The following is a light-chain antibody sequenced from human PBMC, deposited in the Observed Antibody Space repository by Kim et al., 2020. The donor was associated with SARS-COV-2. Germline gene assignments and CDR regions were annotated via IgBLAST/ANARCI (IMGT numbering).Light chain of an antibody. V-gene: IGKV3-11*01. CDR2: YAS. CDR3: QQRSNWPLT. Sequence: LSPGERATLSCRASQSVGTYLAWYQQKPGQAPRLLIYYASNRATGIPARFSGSGSETDITLTINSLEPDDFAVYYCQQRSNWPLTFGGGTKVDIK. J-gene: IGKJ4*01. CDR1: QSVGTY.